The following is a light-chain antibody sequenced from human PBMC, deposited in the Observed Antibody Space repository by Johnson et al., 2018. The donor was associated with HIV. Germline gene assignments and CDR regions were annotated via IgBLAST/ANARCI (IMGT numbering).Light chain of an antibody. CDR3: GTWDSSLSVNYV. J-gene: IGLJ1*01. CDR2: ENN. Sequence: QSVFTQPPSVSAAPGQKVTISCSGSSSNIGNNYVSWYQQLPGTAPKLLIYENNKRPSGIPDRFSGSKSGTSATLGITGLQTGDEADYYCGTWDSSLSVNYVFGTGTKITVL. CDR1: SSNIGNNY. V-gene: IGLV1-51*02.